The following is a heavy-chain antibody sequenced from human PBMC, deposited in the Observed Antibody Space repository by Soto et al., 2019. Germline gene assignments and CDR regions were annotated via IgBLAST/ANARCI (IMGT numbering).Heavy chain of an antibody. D-gene: IGHD2-15*01. Sequence: QVQLQESGPGLVKPSQTLSLTCTVSGGSISSGGYYWSWIRQHPGKGLEWIGYIYYSGSTYYNPSPKSRVTISVDTSKNQFSLKLSSVTAADTAVYYCAREGGGYCSGGSCYGYYYYMDVWGKGTTVTVSS. J-gene: IGHJ6*03. V-gene: IGHV4-31*03. CDR3: AREGGGYCSGGSCYGYYYYMDV. CDR1: GGSISSGGYY. CDR2: IYYSGST.